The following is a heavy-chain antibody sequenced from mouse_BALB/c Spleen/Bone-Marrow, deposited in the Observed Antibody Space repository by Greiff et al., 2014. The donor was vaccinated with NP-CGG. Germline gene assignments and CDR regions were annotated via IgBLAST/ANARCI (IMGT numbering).Heavy chain of an antibody. CDR2: ISYDGSN. Sequence: VQLKQSGPGLVKPSQSLSLTCSVTGYSITSGYYWNWIRQFPGNKLEWMGYISYDGSNNYNPSLKNRISITRDTSKNQFFLKLNSVTTEDTATYYCVKWGLRLWYFDVWGAGTTVTVSS. CDR3: VKWGLRLWYFDV. D-gene: IGHD1-2*01. V-gene: IGHV3-6*02. J-gene: IGHJ1*01. CDR1: GYSITSGYY.